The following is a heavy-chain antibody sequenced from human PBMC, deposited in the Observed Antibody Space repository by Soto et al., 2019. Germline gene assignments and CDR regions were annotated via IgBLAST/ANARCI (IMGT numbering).Heavy chain of an antibody. V-gene: IGHV6-1*01. CDR3: ARDLVIAARPARNWFDP. Sequence: SQTLSLTCAISGDSVSSNSAAWNWIRQSPSRGLEWLGRTYYRSKWYNDYAVSVESRITINPDTSKNQFSLQLNSVTPEDTAVYYCARDLVIAARPARNWFDPWGQGTLVTVPQ. J-gene: IGHJ5*02. D-gene: IGHD6-6*01. CDR1: GDSVSSNSAA. CDR2: TYYRSKWYN.